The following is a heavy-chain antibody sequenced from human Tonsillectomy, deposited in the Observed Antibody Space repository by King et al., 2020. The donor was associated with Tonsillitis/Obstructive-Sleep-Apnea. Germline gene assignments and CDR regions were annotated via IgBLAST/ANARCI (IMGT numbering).Heavy chain of an antibody. Sequence: VQLVESGGGLVQPGGSLRLTCAASGFSFSSYAMSWVRQAPGKGLEWVSAISGSAAGTYYEDSVKGRFTISRDNSKNTLYLQMNSLRAEDTAVYYCANSSNIVVVPASYYYYMDVWGKGTTVTVSS. CDR3: ANSSNIVVVPASYYYYMDV. CDR1: GFSFSSYA. V-gene: IGHV3-23*04. J-gene: IGHJ6*03. CDR2: ISGSAAGT. D-gene: IGHD2-2*01.